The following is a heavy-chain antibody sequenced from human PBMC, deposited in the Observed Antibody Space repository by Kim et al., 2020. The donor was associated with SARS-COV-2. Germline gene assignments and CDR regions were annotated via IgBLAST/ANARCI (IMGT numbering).Heavy chain of an antibody. CDR3: ARTGSSWYEVYFDY. CDR2: IYYSGST. J-gene: IGHJ4*02. CDR1: GGSISSYY. Sequence: SETLSLTCTVSGGSISSYYWSWIRQPPGKGLEWIGYIYYSGSTNYNPSLKSRVTISVDTSKNQFSLKLSSVTAADTAVYYCARTGSSWYEVYFDYWGQGTLVTVSS. D-gene: IGHD6-13*01. V-gene: IGHV4-59*08.